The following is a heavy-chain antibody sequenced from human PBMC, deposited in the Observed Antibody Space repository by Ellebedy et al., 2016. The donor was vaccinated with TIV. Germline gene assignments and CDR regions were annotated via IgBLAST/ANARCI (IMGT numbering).Heavy chain of an antibody. Sequence: PGGSLRLSCAASEFTFSGSAMHWVRQASGKGLEWVGRIRSKANNYATAYAASVKGRFTISRDDSKNTAYLQMNSLKTEDTAIYYCARDTTSDYWGQGALVTVSS. CDR1: EFTFSGSA. J-gene: IGHJ4*02. D-gene: IGHD1-1*01. CDR2: IRSKANNYAT. CDR3: ARDTTSDY. V-gene: IGHV3-73*01.